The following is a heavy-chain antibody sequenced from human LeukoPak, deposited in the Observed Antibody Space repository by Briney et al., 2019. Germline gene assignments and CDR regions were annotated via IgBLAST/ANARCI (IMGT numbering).Heavy chain of an antibody. J-gene: IGHJ4*02. CDR2: IKKTGSET. CDR1: GFTFSHFW. V-gene: IGHV3-7*01. Sequence: GGSLRLSCAASGFTFSHFWMSWVRQAPGKGLEWVAYIKKTGSETYYADSVKGRFTISRDNAKNSLYLQMNSLRDEDTAVYYCASSGSYRFDYWGQGTLVTVSS. D-gene: IGHD1-26*01. CDR3: ASSGSYRFDY.